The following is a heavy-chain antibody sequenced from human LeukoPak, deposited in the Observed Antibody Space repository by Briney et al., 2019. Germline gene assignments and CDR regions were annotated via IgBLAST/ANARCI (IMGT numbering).Heavy chain of an antibody. J-gene: IGHJ4*02. CDR1: GFTFSNAW. CDR3: TTDESWYASTFDY. Sequence: GGSLRLSCAASGFTFSNAWMSWVRQAPGKGLEWVGRINSKTDGGTADYAAPVKGRFTISRDDSKNTLYLQMNSLKTEDTAVYYCTTDESWYASTFDYWGQGTLVTVSS. D-gene: IGHD6-13*01. V-gene: IGHV3-15*01. CDR2: INSKTDGGTA.